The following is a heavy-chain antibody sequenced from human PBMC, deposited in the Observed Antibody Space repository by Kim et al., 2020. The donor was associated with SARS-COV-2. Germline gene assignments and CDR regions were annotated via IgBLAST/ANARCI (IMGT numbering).Heavy chain of an antibody. CDR3: AALWGGYGGIGQNYFYYGLDV. J-gene: IGHJ6*02. V-gene: IGHV3-11*01. D-gene: IGHD5-12*01. Sequence: GGSLRLSCAASGFTFSDYSMNWIRQAPGKGLEWVSYISSSGVTIYYADSVKGRFTISRDNAKNSLHMQMNSLRAEDTAVYYCAALWGGYGGIGQNYFYYGLDVWGQGTTVTVSS. CDR2: ISSSGVTI. CDR1: GFTFSDYS.